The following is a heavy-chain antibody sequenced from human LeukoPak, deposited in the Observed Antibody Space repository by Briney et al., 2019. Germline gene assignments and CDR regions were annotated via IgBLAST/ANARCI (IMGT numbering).Heavy chain of an antibody. D-gene: IGHD6-19*01. J-gene: IGHJ4*02. CDR3: ARGESSGWFVY. CDR1: GFTFSSYA. V-gene: IGHV3-30*04. Sequence: GRSLRLSCAASGFTFSSYAMHWVRQAPGKGLEWMVVISYDGSNKYYADSVKGRFTISRDNSKNTLYLQMNSLRAEDTAVYYCARGESSGWFVYWGQGTLVTVSS. CDR2: ISYDGSNK.